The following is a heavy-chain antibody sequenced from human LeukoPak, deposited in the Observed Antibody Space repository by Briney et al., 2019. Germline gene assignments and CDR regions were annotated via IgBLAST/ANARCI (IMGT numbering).Heavy chain of an antibody. J-gene: IGHJ3*02. CDR2: IYTSGST. D-gene: IGHD1-26*01. CDR1: GGSISSYY. V-gene: IGHV4-4*07. CDR3: ARDLIVGATNAFDI. Sequence: SETLSLTCTVPGGSISSYYWSWIRQPAGKVLEWIGRIYTSGSTNYNPSLKSRVTMSVDTSKNQFSLKLSSVTAADTAVYYYARDLIVGATNAFDIWGQGTMVTVSS.